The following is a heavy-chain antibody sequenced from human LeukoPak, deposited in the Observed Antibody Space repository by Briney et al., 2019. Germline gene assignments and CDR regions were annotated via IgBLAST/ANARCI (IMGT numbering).Heavy chain of an antibody. J-gene: IGHJ5*02. CDR2: IYYSGST. CDR1: GGSISSSSYS. V-gene: IGHV4-39*01. Sequence: SETLSLTCTVSGGSISSSSYSWGWIRQPPGKGLEWIGSIYYSGSTYYNPSLKSRVTISVDTSKNQFSLKLSSVTAADTAVYYCAPEVVVAATRSFDPRGQGTLVTVSS. D-gene: IGHD2-15*01. CDR3: APEVVVAATRSFDP.